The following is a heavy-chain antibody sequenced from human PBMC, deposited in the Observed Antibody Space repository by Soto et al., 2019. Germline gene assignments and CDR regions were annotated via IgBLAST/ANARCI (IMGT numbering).Heavy chain of an antibody. CDR3: TRAAPRYCSGTTCYSGGDY. J-gene: IGHJ4*02. D-gene: IGHD2-15*01. CDR1: GGSISSGGYY. CDR2: IYYSGST. Sequence: SETLSLTCTVSGGSISSGGYYWSWIRQHPGKGLEWIGYIYYSGSTYYNPSLKSRVTISVDTSKNQFSLKLNSVTAADTAVYYCTRAAPRYCSGTTCYSGGDYWGQGTLVTVSS. V-gene: IGHV4-31*03.